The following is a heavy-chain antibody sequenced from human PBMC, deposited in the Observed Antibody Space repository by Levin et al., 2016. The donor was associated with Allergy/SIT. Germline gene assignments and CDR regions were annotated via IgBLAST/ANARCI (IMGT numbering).Heavy chain of an antibody. J-gene: IGHJ3*02. D-gene: IGHD3-3*01. Sequence: WIRQPPGKGLEWVSYISSSSSYTNYADSVKGRFTISRDNAKNSLYLQMNSLRAEDTAVYYCARPGEYDFWSGSRAFDIWGQGTMVTVSS. CDR2: ISSSSSYT. CDR3: ARPGEYDFWSGSRAFDI. V-gene: IGHV3-11*03.